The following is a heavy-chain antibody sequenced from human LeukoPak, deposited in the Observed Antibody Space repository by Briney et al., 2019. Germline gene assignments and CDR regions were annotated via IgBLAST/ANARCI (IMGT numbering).Heavy chain of an antibody. V-gene: IGHV3-33*01. CDR1: GFIFSNYG. CDR2: IWYDGSHE. D-gene: IGHD2-2*01. J-gene: IGHJ3*02. Sequence: GGSLRLSCAASGFIFSNYGMHWVRQAPGKGLEWVAVIWYDGSHEYYADSVKGRFTISRDNAKNSLYLQMNSLRAEDTAVYYCARDHSSTSYPNDDAFDIWGQGTMVTVSS. CDR3: ARDHSSTSYPNDDAFDI.